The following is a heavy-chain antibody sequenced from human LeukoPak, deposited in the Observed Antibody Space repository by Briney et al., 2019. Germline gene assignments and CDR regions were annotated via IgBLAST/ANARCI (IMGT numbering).Heavy chain of an antibody. V-gene: IGHV1-18*04. CDR3: ARVNIVVVPAKNWFDP. D-gene: IGHD2-2*01. CDR2: ISAYNGNT. CDR1: DYTFTSYG. Sequence: ASVKVSCKASDYTFTSYGISWVRQAPGQGLEWMGWISAYNGNTNYAQKLRGRVTMTTDTSTSTAYMELRSLRSDDTAVYYCARVNIVVVPAKNWFDPWGQGTLVTVSP. J-gene: IGHJ5*02.